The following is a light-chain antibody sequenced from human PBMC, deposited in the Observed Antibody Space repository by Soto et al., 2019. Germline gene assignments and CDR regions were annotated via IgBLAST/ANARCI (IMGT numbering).Light chain of an antibody. CDR3: QQYAIAPRT. V-gene: IGKV3-20*01. CDR1: QSVSSYS. J-gene: IGKJ1*01. CDR2: GAS. Sequence: DIVLTQSPGTLSLSPWERATLSCRASQSVSSYSLAWYQQRPGQAPRLLIYGASNRATGIPDRFSGSASGTDSGSGSGTNFPLIISRVEPEDFAVYYCQQYAIAPRTFGQGTKVEIQ.